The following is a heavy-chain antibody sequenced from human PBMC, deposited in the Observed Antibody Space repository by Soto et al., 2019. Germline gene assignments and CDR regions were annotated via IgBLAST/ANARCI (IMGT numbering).Heavy chain of an antibody. Sequence: SETPSLTCTVSGGSISSGGYYWSWIRQHPGKGLEWIGYIYYSGSTYYNPSLKSRVTISVDTSKNQFSLKLSSVTAADTAVYYCARGVIEELYFDYWGQGTLVTVSS. D-gene: IGHD3-22*01. CDR3: ARGVIEELYFDY. CDR2: IYYSGST. J-gene: IGHJ4*02. V-gene: IGHV4-31*03. CDR1: GGSISSGGYY.